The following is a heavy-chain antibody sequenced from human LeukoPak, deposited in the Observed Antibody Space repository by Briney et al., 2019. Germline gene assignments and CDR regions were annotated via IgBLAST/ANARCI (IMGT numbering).Heavy chain of an antibody. J-gene: IGHJ4*02. CDR2: ILFDGTNN. D-gene: IGHD1-1*01. Sequence: PGGSLRLSRAASGFNFSNYGMLWVRQAPGKWLEWVAVILFDGTNNYYADSMKGRFNISRDNSKNTLYLQMNRLRAEDTAVYYCAKDKGGITYVCDSWGRGTLVTVSA. V-gene: IGHV3-33*06. CDR3: AKDKGGITYVCDS. CDR1: GFNFSNYG.